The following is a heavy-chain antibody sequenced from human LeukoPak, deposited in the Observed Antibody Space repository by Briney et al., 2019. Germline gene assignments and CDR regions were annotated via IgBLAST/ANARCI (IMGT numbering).Heavy chain of an antibody. CDR2: IRYDGSNK. J-gene: IGHJ4*02. D-gene: IGHD4-11*01. CDR1: GFTFSSYG. Sequence: GGSLRLSCAASGFTFSSYGMHWVRQAPGKGLEWVAFIRYDGSNKYYADSVKGRFTISRDNSKNTLYLQMNSLRAEDTAVYYCAKDLQFVFPLDYWGQGTLVNVSS. CDR3: AKDLQFVFPLDY. V-gene: IGHV3-30*02.